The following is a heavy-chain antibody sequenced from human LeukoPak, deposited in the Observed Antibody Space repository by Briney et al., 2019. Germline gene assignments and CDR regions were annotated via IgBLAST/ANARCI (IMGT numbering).Heavy chain of an antibody. Sequence: PGGSLRLSCTASGFTFSDYWMHWVRQAPGKGLEWVSTISDSGDRTDYADSVKGRFTVSRDNSKNTLYLQMSSLRAEDTAVYYCVRNLYKAYFAYWGQGTLVTVSS. CDR1: GFTFSDYW. CDR2: ISDSGDRT. V-gene: IGHV3-23*01. J-gene: IGHJ4*02. CDR3: VRNLYKAYFAY. D-gene: IGHD1-1*01.